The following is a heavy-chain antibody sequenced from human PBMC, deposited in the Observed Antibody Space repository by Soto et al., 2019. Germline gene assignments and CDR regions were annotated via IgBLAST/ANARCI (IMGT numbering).Heavy chain of an antibody. V-gene: IGHV3-48*02. CDR1: GFTFSSYS. CDR2: ISSSRSAI. Sequence: EVQLVESGGDLVQPGGSLRLSCAASGFTFSSYSMNWVRQAPGKGLERVSYISSSRSAIYYADSVKGGFTISRDNAKNSLYLQMNSLRDDDTAVYYCARDQSDIVVVPAADYYYGMDVWGQGTTVTVSS. D-gene: IGHD2-2*01. J-gene: IGHJ6*02. CDR3: ARDQSDIVVVPAADYYYGMDV.